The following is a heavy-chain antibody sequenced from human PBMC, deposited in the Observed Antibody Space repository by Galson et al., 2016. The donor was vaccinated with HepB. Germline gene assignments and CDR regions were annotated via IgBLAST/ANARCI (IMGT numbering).Heavy chain of an antibody. V-gene: IGHV3-11*03. Sequence: SLRLSCAVSGFTFSNYGMYWVRQAPGKGLEWVSYISISSSYTNYADSVKGRFTISRDNAKNSVYLQMNSLRAEDTAVYYCARNRGYSGYDAFDIWGQGTMVTVSS. CDR2: ISISSSYT. CDR1: GFTFSNYG. J-gene: IGHJ3*02. CDR3: ARNRGYSGYDAFDI. D-gene: IGHD5-12*01.